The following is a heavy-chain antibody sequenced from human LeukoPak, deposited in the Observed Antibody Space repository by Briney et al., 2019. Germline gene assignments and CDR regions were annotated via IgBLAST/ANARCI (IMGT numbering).Heavy chain of an antibody. J-gene: IGHJ4*02. CDR1: GFTFSTYW. V-gene: IGHV3-7*01. CDR3: ARSRFYFDY. Sequence: RTGGSLRLSCAASGFTFSTYWMGWVRQAPGKGLEWVAKIKPDGSEKDHVDSVKGRFTISRDNAKNSLYLQLNSLRAEDTAVYYCARSRFYFDYWGQGTLVTVSS. CDR2: IKPDGSEK.